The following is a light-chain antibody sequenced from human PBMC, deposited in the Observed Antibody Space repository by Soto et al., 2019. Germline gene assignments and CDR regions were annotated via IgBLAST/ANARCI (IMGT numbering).Light chain of an antibody. Sequence: QSALTQPASVSGSPGQSITISCTGTSSDVGSYNLVSWYQQHPGKAPKLMIYEVSKRPSGVSNRSSGSKSGNTASLTISGLQAEDEADYYCCSYAGSKVVFGGGTKLTVL. J-gene: IGLJ2*01. V-gene: IGLV2-23*02. CDR2: EVS. CDR1: SSDVGSYNL. CDR3: CSYAGSKVV.